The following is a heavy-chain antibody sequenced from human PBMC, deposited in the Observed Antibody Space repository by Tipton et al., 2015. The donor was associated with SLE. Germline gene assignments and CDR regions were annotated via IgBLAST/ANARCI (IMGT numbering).Heavy chain of an antibody. CDR1: GGSISYSY. V-gene: IGHV4-59*12. J-gene: IGHJ4*02. CDR2: IFYSGST. D-gene: IGHD3-3*01. Sequence: TLSLTCTVSGGSISYSYWSWIRQPPGKGLEWVGYIFYSGSTNYNPSLKSRVTISVDTSKNQFSLQLTSVTAADTAVYYCARGWDYDFWSGYADYWGQGTLVTVSS. CDR3: ARGWDYDFWSGYADY.